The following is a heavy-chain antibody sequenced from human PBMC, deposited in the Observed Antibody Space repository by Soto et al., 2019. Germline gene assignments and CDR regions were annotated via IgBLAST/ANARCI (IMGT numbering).Heavy chain of an antibody. Sequence: QVQLVQSGAEVKKPGSSVKVSCKASGGTFSSYAISWVRQAPGQGLEWMGGIIPIFGTANYAQKFQGRVTSTADESTSTAYMELSSLRSEDTAVYYCARGGERADGSGSSTLYYYYYGMDVWGQGTTVTVSS. D-gene: IGHD3-10*01. V-gene: IGHV1-69*12. CDR2: IIPIFGTA. CDR1: GGTFSSYA. J-gene: IGHJ6*02. CDR3: ARGGERADGSGSSTLYYYYYGMDV.